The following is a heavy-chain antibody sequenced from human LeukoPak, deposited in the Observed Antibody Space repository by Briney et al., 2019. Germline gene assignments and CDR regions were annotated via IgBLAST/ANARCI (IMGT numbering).Heavy chain of an antibody. D-gene: IGHD6-13*01. CDR3: ASIAAADIYYYYGMDV. J-gene: IGHJ6*02. CDR2: IIPILGIA. CDR1: GGTFSSYA. Sequence: SVKGSRKASGGTFSSYAISWVRQAPGQGLEWMGRIIPILGIANYAQKFQGRVTITADKSTSTAYMELSSLRSEDTAVYYCASIAAADIYYYYGMDVWSQGTTVTVSS. V-gene: IGHV1-69*04.